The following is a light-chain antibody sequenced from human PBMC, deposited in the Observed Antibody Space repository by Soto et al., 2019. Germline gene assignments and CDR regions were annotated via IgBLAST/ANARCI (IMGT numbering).Light chain of an antibody. J-gene: IGKJ2*03. CDR3: RLLRTYPFS. V-gene: IGKV1-9*01. CDR1: QDISTS. CDR2: PAS. Sequence: DIQLTQSPSFLSASVGDRVTVSCRASQDISTSLAWFQQKAGKVPQLLVYPASTLQDGVPSRFSGSGCGRYFTLTINSLQAGDFATYYCRLLRTYPFSFGQGTKLDIK.